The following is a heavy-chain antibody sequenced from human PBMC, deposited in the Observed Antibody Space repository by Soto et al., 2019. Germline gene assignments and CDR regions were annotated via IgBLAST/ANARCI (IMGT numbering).Heavy chain of an antibody. CDR1: GGSFSGYY. V-gene: IGHV4-34*01. CDR3: ATGAPAAVHDWSHP. CDR2: INHSGST. J-gene: IGHJ5*02. D-gene: IGHD2-2*01. Sequence: SETLSLTCAVYGGSFSGYYWSWIRQPPGKGLEWIGEINHSGSTNYNPSLKSRVTISVDTSKNQFSLKLSSVTAAGPAVYYCATGAPAAVHDWSHPWGQGTLVTVSS.